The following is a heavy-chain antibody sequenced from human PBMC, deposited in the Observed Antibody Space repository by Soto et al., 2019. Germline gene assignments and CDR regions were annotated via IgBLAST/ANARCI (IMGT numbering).Heavy chain of an antibody. CDR3: ARTSTYYYDSSCFYFPPPLDAFDI. CDR1: GYSFTSYW. D-gene: IGHD3-22*01. J-gene: IGHJ3*02. Sequence: PGESLKISCKGSGYSFTSYWISWVRQMPGKGLEWMGRIDPSDSYTNYSPSFQGHVTISADKSISTAYLQWSSLKASDTAMYYCARTSTYYYDSSCFYFPPPLDAFDICGQGTMVTVSS. CDR2: IDPSDSYT. V-gene: IGHV5-10-1*01.